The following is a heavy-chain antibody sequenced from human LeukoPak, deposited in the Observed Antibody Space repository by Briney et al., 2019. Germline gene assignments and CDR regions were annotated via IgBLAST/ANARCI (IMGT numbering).Heavy chain of an antibody. J-gene: IGHJ4*02. CDR1: GGFISSGGYS. D-gene: IGHD3-22*01. CDR2: IYHSGTT. CDR3: ASLYYYDSSGYRETFVDY. V-gene: IGHV4-30-2*01. Sequence: SETLSLTCAVSGGFISSGGYSWSWIRQPPGKGLEWIGYIYHSGTTYYNPSLKSRVTISVDRSKNQFSLKLSSVTAADTAVYYCASLYYYDSSGYRETFVDYWGQGTLVTVSS.